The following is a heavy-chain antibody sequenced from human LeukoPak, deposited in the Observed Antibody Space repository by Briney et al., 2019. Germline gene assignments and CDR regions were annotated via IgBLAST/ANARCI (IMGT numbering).Heavy chain of an antibody. J-gene: IGHJ4*02. CDR3: AKEGYGGSWGY. D-gene: IGHD4-23*01. V-gene: IGHV3-30*18. Sequence: PGGSLRLSCAASGFTFSSYGMHWVRQAPGKGLEWVAVISYDGSNKYYADSVKGRSTISRDNSKNTLYLQMNSLRAEDTAVYYCAKEGYGGSWGYWGQGTLVTVSS. CDR2: ISYDGSNK. CDR1: GFTFSSYG.